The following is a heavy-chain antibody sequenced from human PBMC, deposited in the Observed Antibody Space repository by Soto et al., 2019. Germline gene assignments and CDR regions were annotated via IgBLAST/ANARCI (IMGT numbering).Heavy chain of an antibody. CDR1: GYSFTIYC. Sequence: GESLKISCKGSGYSFTIYCIGWVRQMPWKGLEWMGIIYPGDSDTRYSPSFQGQVTISADKSISTAYLQWSSLKASDTAMYYCASLGIAVAGSDPYYGMDVWGQGTTVTVSS. V-gene: IGHV5-51*01. CDR3: ASLGIAVAGSDPYYGMDV. J-gene: IGHJ6*02. CDR2: IYPGDSDT. D-gene: IGHD6-19*01.